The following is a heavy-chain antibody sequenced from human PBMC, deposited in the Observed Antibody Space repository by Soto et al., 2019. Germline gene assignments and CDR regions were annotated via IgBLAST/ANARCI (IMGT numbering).Heavy chain of an antibody. J-gene: IGHJ4*02. V-gene: IGHV3-30*01. CDR3: AQRDSIGWYYSEG. D-gene: IGHD3-22*01. CDR2: VLYDGSNK. Sequence: GPDWVAVVLYDGSNKYYADSVKGRFTISRDNSKNTVYLQMNSLRGEELAVYYCAQRDSIGWYYSEGWGRGTLVNV.